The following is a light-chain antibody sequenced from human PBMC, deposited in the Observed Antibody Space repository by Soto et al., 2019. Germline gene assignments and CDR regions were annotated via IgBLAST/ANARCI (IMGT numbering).Light chain of an antibody. CDR1: QSVGSSY. CDR2: GAS. Sequence: EIVLTQSPATLSLSLGERATLSCRASQSVGSSYLAWYQQKPGQAPRLLIYGASSRATGIPDRFSGSGSGTDFTLTISRLEPEDFAVYYCQQYGSSPSLTFGGGTKVDIK. J-gene: IGKJ4*01. V-gene: IGKV3-20*01. CDR3: QQYGSSPSLT.